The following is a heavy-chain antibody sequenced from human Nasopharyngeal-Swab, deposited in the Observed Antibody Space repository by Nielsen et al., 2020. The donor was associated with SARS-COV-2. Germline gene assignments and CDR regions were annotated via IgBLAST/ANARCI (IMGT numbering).Heavy chain of an antibody. J-gene: IGHJ4*02. D-gene: IGHD1-7*01. Sequence: GESLKISCKGSGYSFSSYWIDWVRQMPGKGLEWMGIMYPRDSDTRYSPSFQGQVTISADKSISTAYLQWSSLKASDTAMYYCATAYNGNYYWDYWGQGTLVTVSS. V-gene: IGHV5-51*01. CDR1: GYSFSSYW. CDR3: ATAYNGNYYWDY. CDR2: MYPRDSDT.